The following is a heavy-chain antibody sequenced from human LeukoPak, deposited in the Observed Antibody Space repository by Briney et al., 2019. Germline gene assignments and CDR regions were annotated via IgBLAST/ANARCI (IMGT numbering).Heavy chain of an antibody. CDR2: VYSSGST. CDR3: ARRLKASWFDP. CDR1: GGSISSGSHY. V-gene: IGHV4-61*02. Sequence: SQTLSLTCTVSGGSISSGSHYWTWIRQPAGKGLEYIGRVYSSGSTDSNPSLKSRVTISVDTSKNQFSLKLSSVTAADTAVYYCARRLKASWFDPWGQGTLVTVSS. J-gene: IGHJ5*02.